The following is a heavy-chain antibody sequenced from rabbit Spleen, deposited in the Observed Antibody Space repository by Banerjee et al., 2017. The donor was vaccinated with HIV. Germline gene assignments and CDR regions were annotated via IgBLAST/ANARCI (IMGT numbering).Heavy chain of an antibody. CDR2: IDSGSRDFT. Sequence: QSLEESGGGLVKPGGTLTLTCKASGIDFSSYYYMCWVRQAPGKGLEWIACIDSGSRDFTYYASWAKGRFTISKTSSTTVTLQMTSLAVADTATYFCARDTGSSFSTYGMDLWGPGTLVTVS. CDR3: ARDTGSSFSTYGMDL. J-gene: IGHJ6*01. D-gene: IGHD8-1*01. V-gene: IGHV1S40*01. CDR1: GIDFSSYYY.